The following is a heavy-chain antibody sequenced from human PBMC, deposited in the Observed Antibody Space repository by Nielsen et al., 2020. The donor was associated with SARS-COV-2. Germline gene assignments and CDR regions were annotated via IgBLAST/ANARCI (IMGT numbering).Heavy chain of an antibody. V-gene: IGHV5-51*01. CDR3: ARLQSSTGGGMDV. CDR2: VYPGDSDT. D-gene: IGHD6-13*01. Sequence: GESLKISCQGSGYNFATYWIAWVRQLPGKGLEWLAVVYPGDSDTRYSPSFQGQVIISFDKSITTADLQKNSLQASDTAMYYCARLQSSTGGGMDVWGQGTAVTVSS. CDR1: GYNFATYW. J-gene: IGHJ6*02.